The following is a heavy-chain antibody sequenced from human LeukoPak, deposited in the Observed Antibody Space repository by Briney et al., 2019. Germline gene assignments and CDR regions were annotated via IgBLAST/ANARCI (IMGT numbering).Heavy chain of an antibody. CDR2: ISSSGSTI. CDR3: ARDRLNSSSWDPTRCYYMDV. CDR1: GFTFSDYY. Sequence: GGSLRLSCAASGFTFSDYYMSWIRQAPGKGLEWVSYISSSGSTIYYADSVKGRFTISRDNAKNSLYLQMNSLRAEDTAVYYCARDRLNSSSWDPTRCYYMDVWGKGTTVTVSS. J-gene: IGHJ6*03. V-gene: IGHV3-11*01. D-gene: IGHD6-13*01.